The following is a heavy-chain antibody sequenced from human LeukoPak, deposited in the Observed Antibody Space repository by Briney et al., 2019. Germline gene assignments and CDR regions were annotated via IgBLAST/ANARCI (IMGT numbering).Heavy chain of an antibody. CDR2: MNPNSGNT. CDR3: AREGAYGDYALDRGRWLAFDI. J-gene: IGHJ3*02. Sequence: ASVKVSCKASGYTFTSYDINWVRQATGQGLEWMGWMNPNSGNTGYAQKFQGRVTITRDTSASTAYMELSSLRSEDMAVYYCAREGAYGDYALDRGRWLAFDIWGQGTMVTVSS. CDR1: GYTFTSYD. V-gene: IGHV1-8*01. D-gene: IGHD4-17*01.